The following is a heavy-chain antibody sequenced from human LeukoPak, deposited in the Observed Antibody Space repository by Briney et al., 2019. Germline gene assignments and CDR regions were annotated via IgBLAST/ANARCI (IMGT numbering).Heavy chain of an antibody. Sequence: PGGSLRLSCAASGFTFDDYGMSWVRQAPGKGLEWVSGINWNGGSTGYADSVKGRFTISRDNSKNTLYLQMNSLRAEDTAVYYCAPRLPGIAAAGQPNWFDPWGQGTLVTVSS. CDR2: INWNGGST. CDR3: APRLPGIAAAGQPNWFDP. V-gene: IGHV3-20*04. CDR1: GFTFDDYG. D-gene: IGHD6-13*01. J-gene: IGHJ5*02.